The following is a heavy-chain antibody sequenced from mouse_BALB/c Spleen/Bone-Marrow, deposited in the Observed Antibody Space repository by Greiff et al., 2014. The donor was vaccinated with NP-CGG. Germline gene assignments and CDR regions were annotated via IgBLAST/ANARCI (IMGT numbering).Heavy chain of an antibody. CDR2: IHPYNDGT. J-gene: IGHJ2*01. V-gene: IGHV1-14*01. CDR1: GYTFTSYV. CDR3: ARTILGYYFDY. Sequence: LQESGPEPVKPGASVKMSCKASGYTFTSYVMHWVKQKPGQGLEWIGYIHPYNDGTKYNERFKGKATLTSDKSSSTAYMELSSLTSEDSAVYYCARTILGYYFDYWGQGTLSQSPQ. D-gene: IGHD2-10*02.